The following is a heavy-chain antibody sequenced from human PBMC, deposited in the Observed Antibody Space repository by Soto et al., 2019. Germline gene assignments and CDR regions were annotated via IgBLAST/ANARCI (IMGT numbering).Heavy chain of an antibody. CDR2: IYYSGST. Sequence: ASETLSLTCTVSGGSISSGGYYWSWIRQHPGKGLEWIGYIYYSGSTYYNPSLKSRVTISVDTSKNQFSLKLSSVTAADTAVYYCARVGYYDFWSGYFRPDDAFDIWGQGTMVTVSS. V-gene: IGHV4-31*03. J-gene: IGHJ3*02. CDR3: ARVGYYDFWSGYFRPDDAFDI. D-gene: IGHD3-3*01. CDR1: GGSISSGGYY.